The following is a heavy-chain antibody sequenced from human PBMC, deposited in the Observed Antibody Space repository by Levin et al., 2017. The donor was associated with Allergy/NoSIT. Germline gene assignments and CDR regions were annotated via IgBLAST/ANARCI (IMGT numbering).Heavy chain of an antibody. J-gene: IGHJ4*02. Sequence: GGSLRLSCAASGFTFSTYAMSWVRQAPGKGLEWVSSITGSGGSTYYADSVKGRFTISRDNSKNTLYLQMNSLRADDTAVYYCAKGRDSSGYGGDYFDYWGQGTLVTVSS. V-gene: IGHV3-23*01. D-gene: IGHD3-22*01. CDR1: GFTFSTYA. CDR3: AKGRDSSGYGGDYFDY. CDR2: ITGSGGST.